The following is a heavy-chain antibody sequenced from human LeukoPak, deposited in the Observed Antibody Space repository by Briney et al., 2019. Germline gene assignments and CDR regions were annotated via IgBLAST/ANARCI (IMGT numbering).Heavy chain of an antibody. V-gene: IGHV4-30-4*08. CDR2: IDYSGST. CDR1: GGSIGSGDYY. J-gene: IGHJ6*03. D-gene: IGHD3-3*01. CDR3: ARDRGTIFGVVIGYMDV. Sequence: SQTLSLTCTVSGGSIGSGDYYWSWIRKPPGKVLMWIVFIDYSGSTYYNPSLKSRVTISVDPSKNQFSLKRSSLSAADTAVYYCARDRGTIFGVVIGYMDVWGKGTTVTVS.